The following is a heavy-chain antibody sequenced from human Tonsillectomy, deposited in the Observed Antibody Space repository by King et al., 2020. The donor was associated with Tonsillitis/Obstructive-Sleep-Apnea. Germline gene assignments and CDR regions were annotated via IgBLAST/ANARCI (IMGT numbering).Heavy chain of an antibody. CDR3: ARAPTFIPKYCATTPCYAFDI. CDR1: GYTFSDYA. J-gene: IGHJ3*02. CDR2: INGGNGNI. Sequence: QLVQSGAEVRKPGAPVKVSCKASGYTFSDYAIHWVRQAPGQRLEWMGWINGGNGNIKYSQKFQGRVTFTRDTSASTAYMELSSLRSEDTAVFYCARAPTFIPKYCATTPCYAFDIWGQGTLVTVSS. V-gene: IGHV1-3*01. D-gene: IGHD2-2*01.